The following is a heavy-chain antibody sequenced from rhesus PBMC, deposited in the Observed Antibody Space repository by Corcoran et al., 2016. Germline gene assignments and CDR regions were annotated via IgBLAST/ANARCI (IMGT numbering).Heavy chain of an antibody. CDR1: GGPFSGYY. CDR3: ARDRGGYSNYEHFDY. Sequence: QVQPQESGPGLVKPSETLSLTCAVSGGPFSGYYWGWIRPPPGTGREWIGYISGSSGSTDYNPSLKSRVTISTDTSKNQFSLKLSSVTAADTAVYYCARDRGGYSNYEHFDYWGQGALVTVSS. V-gene: IGHV4-165*01. D-gene: IGHD4-23*01. J-gene: IGHJ4*01. CDR2: ISGSSGST.